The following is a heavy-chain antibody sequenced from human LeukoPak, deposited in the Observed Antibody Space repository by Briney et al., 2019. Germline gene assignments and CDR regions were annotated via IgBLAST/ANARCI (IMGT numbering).Heavy chain of an antibody. CDR1: GGSISSYY. Sequence: SETLSLTCTVAGGSISSYYWSWIRQPPGKGLEWMWYIYYSGTTNYNPSLKSRVTISVDTSKNQFSLKLSSVTAADTAVYYCARGVYIAAAQYAYWGQGTLVTVSS. CDR3: ARGVYIAAAQYAY. CDR2: IYYSGTT. V-gene: IGHV4-59*01. D-gene: IGHD6-13*01. J-gene: IGHJ4*02.